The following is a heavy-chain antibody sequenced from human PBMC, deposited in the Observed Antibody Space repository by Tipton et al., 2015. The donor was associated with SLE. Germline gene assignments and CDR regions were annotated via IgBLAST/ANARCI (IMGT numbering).Heavy chain of an antibody. V-gene: IGHV4-34*01. CDR1: GASISSGYY. CDR3: ATSLNYYDSSGPEG. D-gene: IGHD3-22*01. Sequence: TLSLTCTVSGASISSGYYWSWIRQSPGKGLEWIGEINYSGNTKYNPSLKSRVTISVDTSKNQFSLNLNFMTAADTAMYYCATSLNYYDSSGPEGWGQGTMVTVSS. CDR2: INYSGNT. J-gene: IGHJ3*01.